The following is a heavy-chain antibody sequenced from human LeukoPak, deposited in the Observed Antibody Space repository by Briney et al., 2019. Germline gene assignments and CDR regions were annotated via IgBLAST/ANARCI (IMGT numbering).Heavy chain of an antibody. CDR1: GFSLNTHRVG. CDR3: VRISRSFVVASDWFFDL. CDR2: IYWDDDK. V-gene: IGHV2-5*04. D-gene: IGHD2-21*01. J-gene: IGHJ2*01. Sequence: SGPTLVKPTQTLTLTCTFSGFSLNTHRVGVSWIRQPPGKALEGLALIYWDDDKRYSPSLRTRLTITKEISKNQVVLTMTNMASVDTGTYFCVRISRSFVVASDWFFDLWGRGTLVTVSS.